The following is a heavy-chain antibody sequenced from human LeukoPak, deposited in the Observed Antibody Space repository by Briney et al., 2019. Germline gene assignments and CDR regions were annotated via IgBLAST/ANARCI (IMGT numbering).Heavy chain of an antibody. CDR3: AKDHCSSTSCYAGTYFDY. CDR2: ISGNGGSA. V-gene: IGHV3-23*01. CDR1: GFTFSNYA. Sequence: GGSLRLSCAASGFTFSNYAMSWVRQTPGKGLEWVSGISGNGGSADYADSVKGRFTISRDNSKNTLYLQMNSLRAEDTAVYYCAKDHCSSTSCYAGTYFDYWGQGTLVTVSS. J-gene: IGHJ4*02. D-gene: IGHD2-2*01.